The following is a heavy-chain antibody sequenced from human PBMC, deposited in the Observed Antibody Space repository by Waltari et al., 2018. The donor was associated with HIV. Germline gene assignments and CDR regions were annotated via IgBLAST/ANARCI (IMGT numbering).Heavy chain of an antibody. J-gene: IGHJ6*02. V-gene: IGHV3-7*01. Sequence: EVQLVESGGGLVKPGGSLRLSCAASGFTFGNFWMSWSRQASGKGLEGLANRRQDGSEKYYVDSVKGRFTISRDNAKNSLYLQMNSLRAEDTAVYYCASPSIRAGMDVWGQGTTVTVSS. CDR3: ASPSIRAGMDV. D-gene: IGHD2-2*02. CDR1: GFTFGNFW. CDR2: RRQDGSEK.